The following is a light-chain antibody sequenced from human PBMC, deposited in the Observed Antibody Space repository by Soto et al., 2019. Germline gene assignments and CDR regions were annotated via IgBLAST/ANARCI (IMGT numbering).Light chain of an antibody. Sequence: DIVMTQSPLSLPVTPGEPASISCRSSQSLLYSSGNNYLDWYLQKPGQSPQLLIYLGSNRASGVPDRFSGSGSGRDFTLKISRVEAEDVGFYYCMQALQTPITFGQGTRLRL. CDR3: MQALQTPIT. J-gene: IGKJ5*01. V-gene: IGKV2-28*01. CDR2: LGS. CDR1: QSLLYSSGNNY.